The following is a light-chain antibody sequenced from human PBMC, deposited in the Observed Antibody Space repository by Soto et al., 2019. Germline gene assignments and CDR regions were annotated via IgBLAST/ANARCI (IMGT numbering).Light chain of an antibody. CDR1: QSVSSY. J-gene: IGKJ4*02. Sequence: EIVLTQSPATLSFSPGERATLSCRASQSVSSYLAWYQQKPGQAPRLFIYDASNRATGIPARFSGSGSGTDFTLTISSLEPEDFAVHYCQQRSNWPPLTFGGGTKVEIK. V-gene: IGKV3-11*01. CDR3: QQRSNWPPLT. CDR2: DAS.